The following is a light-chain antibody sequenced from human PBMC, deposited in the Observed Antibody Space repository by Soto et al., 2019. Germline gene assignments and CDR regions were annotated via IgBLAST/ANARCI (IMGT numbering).Light chain of an antibody. Sequence: EIVMTQSPATLSASPGETATLSCRASQSVGSKLAWYQQKPGQAPRLLIYGASSRATGIPDRFSGSGSGTDFTLTISRLEPEDFAVYYCQQYGSSSTFGQGTRLEIK. V-gene: IGKV3-20*01. CDR3: QQYGSSST. J-gene: IGKJ5*01. CDR1: QSVGSK. CDR2: GAS.